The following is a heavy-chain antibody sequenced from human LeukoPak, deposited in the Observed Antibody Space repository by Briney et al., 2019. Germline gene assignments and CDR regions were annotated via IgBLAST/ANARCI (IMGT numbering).Heavy chain of an antibody. D-gene: IGHD2-2*01. CDR3: TTDIGYCSSTSCYQSDV. J-gene: IGHJ6*04. CDR1: GFTFSSYA. CDR2: IKSKTDGGTT. Sequence: GRSLRLSCAASGFTFSSYAMHWVRQAPGKGLEWVGRIKSKTDGGTTDYAAPVKGRFTISRDDSKNTLYLQMNSLKTEDAAVYYCTTDIGYCSSTSCYQSDVWGKGTTVTVSS. V-gene: IGHV3-15*01.